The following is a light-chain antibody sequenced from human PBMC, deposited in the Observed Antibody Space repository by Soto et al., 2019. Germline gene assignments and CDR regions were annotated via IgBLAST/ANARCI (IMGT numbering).Light chain of an antibody. Sequence: QSALTQPASVSGSPGQASTISCTGTSSDVGGYNYVSWYQQHPGEAPKLMIYDVSNRPSGVSNRFSGSKSGNTASLTISGLQAEDEADYYCSSYTSTFAVVFGGGTKLTVL. V-gene: IGLV2-14*03. CDR3: SSYTSTFAVV. CDR2: DVS. CDR1: SSDVGGYNY. J-gene: IGLJ2*01.